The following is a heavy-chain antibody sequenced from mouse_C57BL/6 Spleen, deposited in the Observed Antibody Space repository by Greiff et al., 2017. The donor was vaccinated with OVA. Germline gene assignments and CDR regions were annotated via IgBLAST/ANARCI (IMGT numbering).Heavy chain of an antibody. V-gene: IGHV1-53*01. Sequence: VQLQQPGTELVKPGASVKLSCKASGYTFTSYWMHWVKQRPGQGLEWIGNINPSNGGTNCNEKFKSKATLTVDKSSSTAYMELRSLTSEDTAVYYCARGGVVDYYAMDYWGQGTSVTVSS. CDR2: INPSNGGT. CDR1: GYTFTSYW. J-gene: IGHJ4*01. D-gene: IGHD1-1*01. CDR3: ARGGVVDYYAMDY.